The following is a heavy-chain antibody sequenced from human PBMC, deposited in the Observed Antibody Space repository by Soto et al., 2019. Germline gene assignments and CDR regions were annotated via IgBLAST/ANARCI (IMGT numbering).Heavy chain of an antibody. Sequence: QITLKESGPPLVKPTQTLTLTCTFSGFSLSTGGVGVGWIRQPPGKALEWLALIYWDDDKRYSPSLKSRLTVTKDTSKNQVVLTITNMDPVDTATYYCAHRGGYKLGVDYWGQGTLVTVSS. D-gene: IGHD5-12*01. CDR3: AHRGGYKLGVDY. CDR1: GFSLSTGGVG. J-gene: IGHJ4*02. CDR2: IYWDDDK. V-gene: IGHV2-5*02.